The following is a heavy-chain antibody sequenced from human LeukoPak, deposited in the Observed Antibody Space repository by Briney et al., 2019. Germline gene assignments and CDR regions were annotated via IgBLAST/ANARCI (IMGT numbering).Heavy chain of an antibody. CDR1: GYSISSGYY. CDR3: ATQSVAASL. V-gene: IGHV4-38-2*02. CDR2: IYHSGST. J-gene: IGHJ4*02. D-gene: IGHD6-19*01. Sequence: PSETLSLTCTVSGYSISSGYYWGWIRQPPGKGLEWIGSIYHSGSTYYNPSLKSRVTISVDTSKNQFSLKLSSVTAADTAVYYCATQSVAASLWGQGTLVTVSS.